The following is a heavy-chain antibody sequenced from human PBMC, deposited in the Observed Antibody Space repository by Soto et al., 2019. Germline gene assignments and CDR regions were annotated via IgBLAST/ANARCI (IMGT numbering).Heavy chain of an antibody. V-gene: IGHV1-69*06. Sequence: GASVKVSCKASGGTFSSYAISWVRQAPGQGLEWMGGIIPIFGTANYAQKFQGRVTITADKSTSTAYMELSSLRSEDTAVYYCARGRGYQLLTAFDIWGQGTMVTVS. D-gene: IGHD2-2*01. CDR1: GGTFSSYA. CDR2: IIPIFGTA. J-gene: IGHJ3*02. CDR3: ARGRGYQLLTAFDI.